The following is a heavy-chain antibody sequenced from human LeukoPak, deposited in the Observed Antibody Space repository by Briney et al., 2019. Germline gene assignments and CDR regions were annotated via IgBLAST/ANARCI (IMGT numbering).Heavy chain of an antibody. D-gene: IGHD1-26*01. J-gene: IGHJ4*02. CDR2: IKQDGSEK. CDR1: GFMYSSNW. V-gene: IGHV3-7*03. Sequence: GGSLRLSCAASGFMYSSNWMSWVRQAPGKGLEWVANIKQDGSEKYYVDSVKGRFTISRDNAKNSLYLQMNSLRAEDTAVYYCARDPVWGGSYYDYWGQGTLVTVSS. CDR3: ARDPVWGGSYYDY.